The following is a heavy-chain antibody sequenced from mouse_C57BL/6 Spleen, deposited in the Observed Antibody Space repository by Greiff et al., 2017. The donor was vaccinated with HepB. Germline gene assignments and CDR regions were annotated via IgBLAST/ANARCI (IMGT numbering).Heavy chain of an antibody. D-gene: IGHD1-3*01. J-gene: IGHJ3*01. CDR1: GYTFTDYY. Sequence: EVQLQQSGPELVKPGASVKISCKASGYTFTDYYMNWVKQSHGKSLEWIGDINPNNGGTSYNQKFKGKATLTVDKSSSTAYMELRSLTSEDSAVYYCARARLYSSYWGQGTLVTVSA. V-gene: IGHV1-26*01. CDR3: ARARLYSSY. CDR2: INPNNGGT.